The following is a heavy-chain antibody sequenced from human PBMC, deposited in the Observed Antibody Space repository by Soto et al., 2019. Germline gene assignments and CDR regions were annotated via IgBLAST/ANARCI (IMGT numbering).Heavy chain of an antibody. J-gene: IGHJ4*02. D-gene: IGHD3-22*01. CDR1: GYTFTSYG. CDR3: AVYDSSGKYYFDY. V-gene: IGHV1-18*01. CDR2: ISVYNDIT. Sequence: QVQLVQSGAEVKNPGASVKVSCKASGYTFTSYGISGVRQVPGQGLEWMGWISVYNDITNYAQKLQDRVTMTPDASTSTAYMELRSLRSDDTAMYYCAVYDSSGKYYFDYWGQGTLVTVSS.